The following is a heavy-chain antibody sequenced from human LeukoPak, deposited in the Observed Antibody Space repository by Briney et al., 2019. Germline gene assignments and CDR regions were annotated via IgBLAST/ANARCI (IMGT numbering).Heavy chain of an antibody. J-gene: IGHJ5*02. V-gene: IGHV3-33*01. Sequence: GGSLRLSCAASGFTFSSYGMHWVRQAPVKGLEWVAVIWYDGSNKYYADSVKGRFTISRDNSKNTLYLQMNSLRAEDTAVYYCARERGHTIFGVVFNWFDPWGQGTLVTVSS. CDR1: GFTFSSYG. CDR2: IWYDGSNK. D-gene: IGHD3-3*01. CDR3: ARERGHTIFGVVFNWFDP.